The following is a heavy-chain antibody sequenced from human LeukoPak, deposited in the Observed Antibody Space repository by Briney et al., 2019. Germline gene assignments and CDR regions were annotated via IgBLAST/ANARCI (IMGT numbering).Heavy chain of an antibody. CDR1: GYTFTRYD. Sequence: ASVKVSCKASGYTFTRYDINWVRQATGQGLEWMGWMNPNSGNTGYAQKFQGRVTMTRNTSISTAYMELSSLRSEDTAVYYCAREGIVVVPAAIDVSYYYYYMDVWGKGTTVTVSS. D-gene: IGHD2-2*02. CDR2: MNPNSGNT. CDR3: AREGIVVVPAAIDVSYYYYYMDV. V-gene: IGHV1-8*01. J-gene: IGHJ6*03.